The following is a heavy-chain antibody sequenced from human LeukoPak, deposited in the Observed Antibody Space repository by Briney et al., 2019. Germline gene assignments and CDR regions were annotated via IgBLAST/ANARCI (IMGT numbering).Heavy chain of an antibody. J-gene: IGHJ4*02. CDR1: GFAFSKCA. D-gene: IGHD3-22*01. CDR3: VRRAAYYDSSGYLAPDYYFDL. CDR2: ISYDGSNT. V-gene: IGHV3-30*19. Sequence: GGSLRLSCAASGFAFSKCAMHWVRQAPGKGLEWVAHISYDGSNTFFADSVKGRFTISRDNSRYTVYLQMNSLRREDTAFYYCVRRAAYYDSSGYLAPDYYFDLWGQGTLVTVSS.